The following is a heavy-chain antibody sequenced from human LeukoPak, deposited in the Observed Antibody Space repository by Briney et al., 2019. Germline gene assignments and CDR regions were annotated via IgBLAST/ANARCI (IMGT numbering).Heavy chain of an antibody. CDR3: ARGPPPNDDIVVVPATLSHAFDI. D-gene: IGHD2-2*01. CDR1: DGSISSGGYY. Sequence: PSETLSLTCTVSDGSISSGGYYWSWIRQPPGKGLEWIGYIYYSGTTNYNPSLKSRVTMSVDTSKNQFSLNLSSVTAADTAVYYCARGPPPNDDIVVVPATLSHAFDIWGQGTMVTVSS. CDR2: IYYSGTT. V-gene: IGHV4-61*08. J-gene: IGHJ3*02.